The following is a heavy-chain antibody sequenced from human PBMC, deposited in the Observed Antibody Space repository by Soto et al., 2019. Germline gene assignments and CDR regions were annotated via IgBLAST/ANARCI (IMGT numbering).Heavy chain of an antibody. V-gene: IGHV3-30-3*01. D-gene: IGHD1-26*01. CDR2: ISYDGSNK. J-gene: IGHJ6*02. Sequence: GGSLRLSCAASGFTFSSYAMHWVRQAPGKGLEWVAVISYDGSNKYYADSVKGRFTISRDNSKNTLYLQMNSLRAEDTAVYYCARTAIVGATTSYYGMDVWGQGTTVTVSS. CDR3: ARTAIVGATTSYYGMDV. CDR1: GFTFSSYA.